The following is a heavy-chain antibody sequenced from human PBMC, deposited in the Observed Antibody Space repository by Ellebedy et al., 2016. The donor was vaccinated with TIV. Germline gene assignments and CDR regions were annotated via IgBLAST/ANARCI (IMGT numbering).Heavy chain of an antibody. V-gene: IGHV3-30-3*01. CDR1: GFKFRNYA. Sequence: GESLKISXVASGFKFRNYAMDWVRQAPGKGLEWVAVISYDGTNKYYADSVKGRFTISRDNSKNTLYLQINNLTAEDTAVYYCATDANYDVLSGYYGLDYWGQGTLVSVSS. CDR3: ATDANYDVLSGYYGLDY. D-gene: IGHD3-3*01. J-gene: IGHJ4*02. CDR2: ISYDGTNK.